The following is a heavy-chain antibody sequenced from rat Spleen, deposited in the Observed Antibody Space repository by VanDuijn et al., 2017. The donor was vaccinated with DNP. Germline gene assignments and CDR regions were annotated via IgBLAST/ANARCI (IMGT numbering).Heavy chain of an antibody. CDR2: IRYDGGTT. J-gene: IGHJ2*01. V-gene: IGHV5-22*01. CDR3: ARRYYGSYFDY. D-gene: IGHD1-6*01. Sequence: EVQLVESGGGLVQPGRSLKLSCAASGFTLSEYYMAWVRQTPRKGLEWVAYIRYDGGTTNYRDSVKGRFTISRDNAKSTLYLQMNSLRSEDMATYYCARRYYGSYFDYWGQGVMVTVSS. CDR1: GFTLSEYY.